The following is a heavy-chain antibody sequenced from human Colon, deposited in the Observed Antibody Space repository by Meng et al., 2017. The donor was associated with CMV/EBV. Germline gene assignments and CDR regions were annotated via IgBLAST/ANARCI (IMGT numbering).Heavy chain of an antibody. Sequence: QVQLVQSGAEVKKPGASVKVSCTASGFIFNNYHFHWVRQAPGQGLEWMGWITAHNGKANYGKKFQGRVTIIADHPTSTVYMELISLRSDDTAVYYCARDWAWTHDYWGQGTLVTVSS. CDR2: ITAHNGKA. CDR1: GFIFNNYH. J-gene: IGHJ4*02. V-gene: IGHV1-69*01. CDR3: ARDWAWTHDY. D-gene: IGHD1-1*01.